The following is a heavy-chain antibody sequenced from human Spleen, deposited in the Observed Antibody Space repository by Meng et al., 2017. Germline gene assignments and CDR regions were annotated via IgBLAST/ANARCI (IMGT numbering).Heavy chain of an antibody. J-gene: IGHJ5*01. CDR3: VRDFGGWSDF. D-gene: IGHD3-3*01. V-gene: IGHV3-74*01. CDR2: MNRDGSIT. CDR1: VFTLSSHW. Sequence: EVQLLESGGDLVRPGGSLRLSCAATVFTLSSHWIHWVRQVPGEGLQWVSRMNRDGSITNYAVSVRGRFTISRDNAKNTVYLQMSGLRAEDTAVYYCVRDFGGWSDFWGQGTLVTVSS.